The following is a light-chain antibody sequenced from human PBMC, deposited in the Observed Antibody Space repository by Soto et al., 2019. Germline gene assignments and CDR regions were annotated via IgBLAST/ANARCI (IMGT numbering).Light chain of an antibody. CDR1: QSVSSN. J-gene: IGKJ3*01. V-gene: IGKV3-15*01. CDR3: HQYNSWPRGT. CDR2: AAS. Sequence: EIIMTQSPATLSVSPGERASLSCRASQSVSSNLAWYQQKPGQAPRLLIYAASTRATGISTRFSGSGSGTEFTLTISSLQSEDFAVYYCHQYNSWPRGTFGPGTKVEIK.